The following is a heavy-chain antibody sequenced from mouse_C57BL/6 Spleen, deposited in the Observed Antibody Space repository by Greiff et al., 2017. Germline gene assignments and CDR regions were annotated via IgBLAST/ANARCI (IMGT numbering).Heavy chain of an antibody. J-gene: IGHJ2*01. Sequence: EVQVVESGGGLVKPGGSLKLSCAASGFTFSDYGMHWVRQAPEKGLEWVAYISSGSSTIYYADTVKGRFTISRDNAKNNLYLQMSHLKSEDTAMYYCARRDSSYLYYFDYWGQGTTLTVSS. CDR2: ISSGSSTI. CDR1: GFTFSDYG. CDR3: ARRDSSYLYYFDY. D-gene: IGHD1-1*01. V-gene: IGHV5-17*03.